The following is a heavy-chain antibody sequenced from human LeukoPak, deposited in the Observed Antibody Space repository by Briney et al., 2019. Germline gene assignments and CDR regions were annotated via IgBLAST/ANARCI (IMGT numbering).Heavy chain of an antibody. D-gene: IGHD6-19*01. CDR1: GGTFSSYA. V-gene: IGHV1-69*13. CDR3: TRDHVAVAGTTDY. CDR2: IIPIFGTA. J-gene: IGHJ4*02. Sequence: ASVKVSCKASGGTFSSYAISWVRQAPGQGLEWMGGIIPIFGTANYAQKFQGRVTITADESTNTAYMELRSLTSDDTAVYYCTRDHVAVAGTTDYWGQGTLVTVSS.